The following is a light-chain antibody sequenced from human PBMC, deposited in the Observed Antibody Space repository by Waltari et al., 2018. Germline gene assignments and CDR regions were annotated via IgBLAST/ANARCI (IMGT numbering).Light chain of an antibody. CDR3: ALYMGSGIWV. Sequence: QTVVTQEPSLSVSAGGTVTPTCALSTGSSSTTSYATWYQQSPGQAPRTLVYKANSRSSGVPDRFSGSILGNKAALTITGAQADDESDYYCALYMGSGIWVFGGGTKLTVL. V-gene: IGLV8-61*01. CDR2: KAN. J-gene: IGLJ3*02. CDR1: TGSSSTTSY.